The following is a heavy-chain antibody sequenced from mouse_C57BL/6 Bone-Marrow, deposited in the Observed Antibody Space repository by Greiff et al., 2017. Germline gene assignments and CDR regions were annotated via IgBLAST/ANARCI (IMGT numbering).Heavy chain of an antibody. CDR2: INPGSGGT. CDR3: ARGNYYGSSLAWFAY. D-gene: IGHD1-1*01. V-gene: IGHV1-54*01. Sequence: QVQLQQSGAELVRPGTSVKVSCKASGYAFTNYLIAWVKQRPGQGLEWIGVINPGSGGTNYNEKFKGKATLTADKSSSTAYMQLSSLTSEDSAVYFCARGNYYGSSLAWFAYWGQGTLVTVSA. CDR1: GYAFTNYL. J-gene: IGHJ3*01.